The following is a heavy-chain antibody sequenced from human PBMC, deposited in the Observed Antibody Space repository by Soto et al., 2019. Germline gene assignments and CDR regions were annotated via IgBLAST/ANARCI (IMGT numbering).Heavy chain of an antibody. D-gene: IGHD2-8*02. CDR2: IYSSGST. J-gene: IGHJ6*02. CDR1: GGSISSYY. Sequence: QVQLQESGPGLVKPSETLSLTCTVSGGSISSYYWSWIRQPAGKGLEWIGRIYSSGSTNYNDSLKSRITMSVDTSKNQFSLVMTSVTAADTAVYYCARSATGASSHGMDVWGQGATVSVSS. V-gene: IGHV4-4*07. CDR3: ARSATGASSHGMDV.